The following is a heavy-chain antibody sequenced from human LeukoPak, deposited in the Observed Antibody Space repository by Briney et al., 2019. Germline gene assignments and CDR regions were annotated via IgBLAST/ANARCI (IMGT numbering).Heavy chain of an antibody. V-gene: IGHV3-9*01. J-gene: IGHJ4*02. D-gene: IGHD6-13*01. Sequence: PGRSLRLSCAASGFTFDDYAMHWVRQAPGKGLEWVSGISWNSGSIGYADSVKGRFTISRDNAKNSLYLQMNSLRAEDTAVYYCARVISSSWYGTDLEYFDYWGQGTLVTVSS. CDR1: GFTFDDYA. CDR3: ARVISSSWYGTDLEYFDY. CDR2: ISWNSGSI.